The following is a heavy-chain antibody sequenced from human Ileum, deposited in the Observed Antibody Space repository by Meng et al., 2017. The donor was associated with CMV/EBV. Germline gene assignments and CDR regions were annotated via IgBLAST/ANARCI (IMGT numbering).Heavy chain of an antibody. V-gene: IGHV3-66*02. Sequence: GGSLRLSCAASGFTVSSNYMSWVRQAPGKGLEWVSVIYSGGSTYYADSVKGRFTISRDNSKNTLYLQMNSLRAEDTAVYYCARDQTLRFYVTYGMDVWGQGTTVTVSS. CDR3: ARDQTLRFYVTYGMDV. CDR2: IYSGGST. J-gene: IGHJ6*02. D-gene: IGHD3-16*01. CDR1: GFTVSSNY.